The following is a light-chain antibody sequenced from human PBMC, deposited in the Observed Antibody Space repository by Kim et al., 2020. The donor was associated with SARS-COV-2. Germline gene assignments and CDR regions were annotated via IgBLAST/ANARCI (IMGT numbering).Light chain of an antibody. CDR2: DNS. CDR1: SSNIGARYD. J-gene: IGLJ3*02. CDR3: LSYDSRLSNSV. Sequence: QSVLTQPPSVSGAPGQRVTISCTGSSSNIGARYDVHWYQQVPGTAPRLLIYDNSNRPSGVPDRFSGSKSGTSASLAITGLQAEDEADYYCLSYDSRLSNSVFGGGTQLTVL. V-gene: IGLV1-40*01.